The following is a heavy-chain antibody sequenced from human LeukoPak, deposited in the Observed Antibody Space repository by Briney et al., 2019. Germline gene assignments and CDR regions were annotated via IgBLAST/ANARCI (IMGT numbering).Heavy chain of an antibody. CDR1: GGSISTYY. Sequence: SETLSLTCTVSGGSISTYYWSWIRQPPGKRLEWIGFVYYSGNTNYNPSLKSRVTISVDTPKNQFSLRLSSVTAADTAVYYCARQSLGPSRSGTSNIWFDPWGQGTLVTVSS. CDR3: ARQSLGPSRSGTSNIWFDP. D-gene: IGHD3-10*01. V-gene: IGHV4-59*08. CDR2: VYYSGNT. J-gene: IGHJ5*02.